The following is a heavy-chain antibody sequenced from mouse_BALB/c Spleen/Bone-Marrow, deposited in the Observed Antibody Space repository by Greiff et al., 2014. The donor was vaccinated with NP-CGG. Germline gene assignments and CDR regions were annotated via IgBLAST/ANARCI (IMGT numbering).Heavy chain of an antibody. J-gene: IGHJ4*01. V-gene: IGHV1-15*01. CDR1: GYKFTDYE. CDR3: TREGIYFGYDVPMDY. CDR2: IDPETGGT. D-gene: IGHD2-2*01. Sequence: QVQLQQSGAVLVRPGASVTLSCKASGYKFTDYEMHWVKQTPVHGLEWIGSIDPETGGTAYNQNFKGKATLTADRSSTTAYMELRSLTSEDSAVYYCTREGIYFGYDVPMDYWGQGTSVTVSS.